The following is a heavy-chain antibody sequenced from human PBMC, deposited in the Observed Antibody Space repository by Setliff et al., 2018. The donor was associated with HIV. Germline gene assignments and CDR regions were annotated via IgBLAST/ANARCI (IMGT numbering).Heavy chain of an antibody. V-gene: IGHV4-59*03. CDR2: ISPTGNT. CDR1: GASISSYY. CDR3: AKSSPSIGYISDH. J-gene: IGHJ4*02. Sequence: SETLSLTCSVSGASISSYYWSWIRQPPGKGLEWIGYISPTGNTNYNPSLKSRVTISTDTSKNQFSLNARSVTAADTAVYFCAKSSPSIGYISDHWGQGTLVTVSS. D-gene: IGHD5-12*01.